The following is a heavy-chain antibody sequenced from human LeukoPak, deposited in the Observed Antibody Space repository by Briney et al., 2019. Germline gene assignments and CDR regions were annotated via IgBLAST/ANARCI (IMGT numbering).Heavy chain of an antibody. J-gene: IGHJ4*02. CDR2: INPNSGGT. Sequence: ASVKVSCKASGYTFTGYYMHWVRQAPGQXXEWMGWINPNSGGTNYAQKFQGRVTMTRDTSISTAYMELSRLRSDDTAVYYCASDYSGSYYLTDYWGQGTLVTVSS. CDR1: GYTFTGYY. CDR3: ASDYSGSYYLTDY. V-gene: IGHV1-2*02. D-gene: IGHD1-26*01.